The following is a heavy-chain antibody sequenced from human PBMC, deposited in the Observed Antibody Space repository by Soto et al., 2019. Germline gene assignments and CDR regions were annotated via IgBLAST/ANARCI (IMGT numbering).Heavy chain of an antibody. CDR1: GYTFTSYG. CDR2: ISAYNGNT. Sequence: DSVKVSCKASGYTFTSYGISWVRQAPGQGLEWMGWISAYNGNTNYAQKLQGRVTMTTDTSTSTAYMELRSLRSDDTAVYYCALYCSGGSCYYSQFDYWCQGTLVTVSS. D-gene: IGHD2-15*01. CDR3: ALYCSGGSCYYSQFDY. J-gene: IGHJ4*02. V-gene: IGHV1-18*01.